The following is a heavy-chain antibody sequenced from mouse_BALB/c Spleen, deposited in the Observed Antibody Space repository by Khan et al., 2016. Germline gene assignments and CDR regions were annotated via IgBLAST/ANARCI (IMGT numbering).Heavy chain of an antibody. Sequence: QVQLKESGAELVKPGASVKLSRKASGYTFIEYIIHWVKQRSGQGLEWIGWFYPGSGSIKYNEKFKDKATLTEDKSSSTVYLELSRLTSEDSAVYFCARHEGGYGNYWFAYWGQGTLVTVSA. CDR2: FYPGSGSI. CDR1: GYTFIEYI. J-gene: IGHJ3*01. D-gene: IGHD2-10*02. CDR3: ARHEGGYGNYWFAY. V-gene: IGHV1-62-2*01.